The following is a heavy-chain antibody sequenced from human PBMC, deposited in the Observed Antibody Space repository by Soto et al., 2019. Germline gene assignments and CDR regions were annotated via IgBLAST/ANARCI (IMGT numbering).Heavy chain of an antibody. CDR1: GDSVSNNTAA. V-gene: IGHV6-1*01. Sequence: SQTLSLTCAISGDSVSNNTAAWNWIRQSPSRGLEWLGRTYYRSKWYNDYAVSVKSRITINPDTSKNQFSLQLNSVTPEDTAVYYCARESCSGGSCIYATDVCGPAPMGTVSS. CDR3: ARESCSGGSCIYATDV. D-gene: IGHD2-15*01. J-gene: IGHJ6*02. CDR2: TYYRSKWYN.